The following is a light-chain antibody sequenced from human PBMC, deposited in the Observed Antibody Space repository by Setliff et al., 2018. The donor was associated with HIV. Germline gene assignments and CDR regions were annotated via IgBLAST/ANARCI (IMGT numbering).Light chain of an antibody. Sequence: QSVLAPPASVSGSPGQSITISCTGTSSDVGGYNYVSWYQQHPGKAPKLMICDVTNRPSGVSDRFSGSKSGNTASLTISGLQAEDEADYYCCSYTSSNTVLFGGGTKVTVL. CDR2: DVT. V-gene: IGLV2-14*03. CDR3: CSYTSSNTVL. J-gene: IGLJ2*01. CDR1: SSDVGGYNY.